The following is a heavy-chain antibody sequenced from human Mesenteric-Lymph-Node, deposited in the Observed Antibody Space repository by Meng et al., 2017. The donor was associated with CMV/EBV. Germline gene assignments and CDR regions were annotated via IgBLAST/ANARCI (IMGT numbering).Heavy chain of an antibody. J-gene: IGHJ4*02. CDR1: GGSISSYY. CDR2: IYYSGST. V-gene: IGHV4-59*01. CDR3: ATTLGYFDY. Sequence: SETLSLTCTVSGGSISSYYWSWIRQPPGKGLEWIGYIYYSGSTNYNPSLKSRVTISVDTSKNQFSLKLSSVTAADTAVYYCATTLGYFDYWGQGTLGTVSS.